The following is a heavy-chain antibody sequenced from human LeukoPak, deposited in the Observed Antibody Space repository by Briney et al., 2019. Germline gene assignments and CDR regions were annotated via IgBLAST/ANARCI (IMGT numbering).Heavy chain of an antibody. D-gene: IGHD3-10*01. J-gene: IGHJ6*02. CDR2: ISNDGSNK. CDR3: AKDLGDTMVRGVLYYYYGMDV. V-gene: IGHV3-30*18. CDR1: GFTFSSYG. Sequence: PGGSLRFSCAASGFTFSSYGMHWVRQGPGKGLEWVAVISNDGSNKYYADPAKVRFTISRDNSKSTLYLQMNSLGAEDTAVYYCAKDLGDTMVRGVLYYYYGMDVWGQGTTVTVSS.